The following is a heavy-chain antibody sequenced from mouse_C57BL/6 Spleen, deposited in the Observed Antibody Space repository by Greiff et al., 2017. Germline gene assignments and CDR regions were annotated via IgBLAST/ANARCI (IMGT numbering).Heavy chain of an antibody. Sequence: QVQLQQPGAELVRPGSSVKLSCKASGYTFTSYWMHWVKQRPIQGLEWIGNIDPSDSATHYNQKFKDKATLTVDKSSSTAYMQLSSLTSEDSAVYYCARGYYGSSRYWYFDVWGTGTTVTVSS. CDR2: IDPSDSAT. CDR3: ARGYYGSSRYWYFDV. J-gene: IGHJ1*03. D-gene: IGHD1-1*01. V-gene: IGHV1-52*01. CDR1: GYTFTSYW.